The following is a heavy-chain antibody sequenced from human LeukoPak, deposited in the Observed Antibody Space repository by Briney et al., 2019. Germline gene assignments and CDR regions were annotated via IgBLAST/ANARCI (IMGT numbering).Heavy chain of an antibody. CDR3: AGGRGWFQKYFDY. J-gene: IGHJ4*02. CDR2: INHSGST. Sequence: SETLSLTCAVYGGSFSGYYWSWIRQPPGKGLEWIGEINHSGSTNYNPSLKSRVTISVDTSKNQFSLKLSSVTAADTAVYYCAGGRGWFQKYFDYWGQGTLVTVSS. V-gene: IGHV4-34*01. CDR1: GGSFSGYY. D-gene: IGHD6-19*01.